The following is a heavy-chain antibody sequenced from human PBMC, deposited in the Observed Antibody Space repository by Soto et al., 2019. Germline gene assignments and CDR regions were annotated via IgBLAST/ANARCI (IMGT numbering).Heavy chain of an antibody. CDR3: ARDGYYDSSGGFDY. CDR1: GFTFSSYE. J-gene: IGHJ4*02. Sequence: GGSLRLSCAASGFTFSSYEMNWVRQAPGKGLEWVSYISSSGSTIYYADSVKGRFTISRDNAKNSLYLQMNSLRAEDTAVYYCARDGYYDSSGGFDYWGQGTLVTVS. V-gene: IGHV3-48*03. D-gene: IGHD3-22*01. CDR2: ISSSGSTI.